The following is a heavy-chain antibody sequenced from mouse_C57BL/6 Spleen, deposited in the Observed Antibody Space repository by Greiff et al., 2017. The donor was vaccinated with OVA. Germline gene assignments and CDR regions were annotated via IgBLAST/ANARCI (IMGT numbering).Heavy chain of an antibody. D-gene: IGHD1-1*01. CDR2: ISSGGSYT. V-gene: IGHV5-6*01. Sequence: EVKLVESGGDLVKPGGSLKLSCAASGFTFSSYGMSWVRQTPDKRLEWVATISSGGSYTYYPDSVKGRFTISRDNAKNTLYLQMSSLKSEDTAMYYCARGPHGSSWYFDVWGTGTTVTVSS. J-gene: IGHJ1*03. CDR3: ARGPHGSSWYFDV. CDR1: GFTFSSYG.